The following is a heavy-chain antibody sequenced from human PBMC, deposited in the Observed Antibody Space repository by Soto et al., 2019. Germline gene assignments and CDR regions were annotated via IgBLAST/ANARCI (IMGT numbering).Heavy chain of an antibody. CDR3: ASIDAAGWWFDP. V-gene: IGHV1-18*01. J-gene: IGHJ5*02. D-gene: IGHD2-15*01. CDR2: ISAYNGNT. Sequence: ASVKVSCKASGYTFTSYGISWVRQAPGQGLEWMGWISAYNGNTDYAQKLQGRVTMTTGTSTSTAYMELRSLRSDDTAVYYCASIDAAGWWFDPWGQGTLVTVSS. CDR1: GYTFTSYG.